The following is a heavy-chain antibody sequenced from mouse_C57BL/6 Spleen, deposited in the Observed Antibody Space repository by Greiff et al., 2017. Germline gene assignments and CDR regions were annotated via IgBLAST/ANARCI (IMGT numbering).Heavy chain of an antibody. Sequence: EVQLQQSGAELVRPGASVQLSCTASGFNFKDYYMHWVKQRPEQGLEWIGTIYPEDGDTEYAPKFQGKATMTADTSSNTAYLQRSSLTSEDTAVYYCTTRGTTLVGDYWGQGTTLTVSS. V-gene: IGHV14-1*01. D-gene: IGHD1-1*01. CDR2: IYPEDGDT. CDR1: GFNFKDYY. CDR3: TTRGTTLVGDY. J-gene: IGHJ2*01.